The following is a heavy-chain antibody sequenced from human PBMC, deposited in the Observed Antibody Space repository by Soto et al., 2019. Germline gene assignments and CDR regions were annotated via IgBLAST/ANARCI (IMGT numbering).Heavy chain of an antibody. Sequence: PSETLSLTCTVSGGSISSYYWSWIRQPAGKGLEWIGRIYTSGSTNYNPSLKSRVTMSVDTSKNHYSLRLTSVTAADTAVYFCARAPVGLDTISYFDYCGQVKLVTVSS. CDR2: IYTSGST. CDR1: GGSISSYY. V-gene: IGHV4-4*07. J-gene: IGHJ4*02. CDR3: ARAPVGLDTISYFDY. D-gene: IGHD3-3*01.